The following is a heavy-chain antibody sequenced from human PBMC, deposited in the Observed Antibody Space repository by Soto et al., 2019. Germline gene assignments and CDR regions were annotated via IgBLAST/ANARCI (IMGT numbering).Heavy chain of an antibody. V-gene: IGHV4-30-4*01. D-gene: IGHD2-15*01. Sequence: QVQLQESGPGLVKPSQTLSLTCTVSGRSISSVNYYWSWIRQPPGKGLEWIGYIYYSGSTYYNPPXXRRVTISLDTSXXXVXXKLSSVTAADTAVYYCARYGSGECNRGSCYSPFDYWGQGTLVTVSS. CDR3: ARYGSGECNRGSCYSPFDY. CDR2: IYYSGST. J-gene: IGHJ4*02. CDR1: GRSISSVNYY.